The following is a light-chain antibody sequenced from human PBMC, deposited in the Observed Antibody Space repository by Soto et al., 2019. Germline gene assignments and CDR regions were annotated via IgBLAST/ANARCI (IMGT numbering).Light chain of an antibody. Sequence: DIVMTQSPLSLPVTPGEPASISCRSSLSLLHSNGYNYLDWYLQKPGQSPQLLIYLGSDRASGVPDRFSGSGSGTEFTLKISRVEAEDVGVYYCMQALQTPMYTFGQGTKLEIK. CDR2: LGS. CDR3: MQALQTPMYT. J-gene: IGKJ2*01. CDR1: LSLLHSNGYNY. V-gene: IGKV2-28*01.